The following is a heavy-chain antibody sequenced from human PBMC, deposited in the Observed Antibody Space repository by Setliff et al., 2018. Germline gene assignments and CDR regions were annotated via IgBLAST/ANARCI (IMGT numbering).Heavy chain of an antibody. CDR3: RLAHCSTTSCEEALDF. CDR1: GGSISTPYYY. J-gene: IGHJ4*02. Sequence: SETLSLTCTVSGGSISTPYYYWSWIRQAPGKGLEWIGDFYFRGSHYYKPSLESRLSISVDTSKNQLSLTLTSVTAADTAVYYFRLAHCSTTSCEEALDFWSQGTLVTVSS. D-gene: IGHD2-2*01. V-gene: IGHV4-30-4*03. CDR2: FYFRGSH.